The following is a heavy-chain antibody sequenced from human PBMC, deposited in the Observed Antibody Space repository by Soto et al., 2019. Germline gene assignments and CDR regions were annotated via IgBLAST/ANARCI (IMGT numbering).Heavy chain of an antibody. J-gene: IGHJ5*02. CDR3: ARITYCGGDCYRGFDP. CDR2: TSHTGST. Sequence: SETLSLTCTVSGVSISSDYWTWIRQSPGKGLEWIAYTSHTGSTYYNPSLKSRVTISVDRSKNQFSLKLSSVTAADTAVYYCARITYCGGDCYRGFDPWGQGTLVTVSS. V-gene: IGHV4-59*12. D-gene: IGHD2-21*02. CDR1: GVSISSDY.